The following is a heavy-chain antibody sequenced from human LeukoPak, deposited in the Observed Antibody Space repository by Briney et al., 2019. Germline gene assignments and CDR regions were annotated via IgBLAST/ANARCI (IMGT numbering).Heavy chain of an antibody. J-gene: IGHJ5*02. CDR3: ARRITMVRGVNWFDP. D-gene: IGHD3-10*01. Sequence: SETLSLTCAVYGGSFSGYYWSWIRQPPGKGLEWIGEINHSGSTNNNPSLKSRVTISVDTSKNQFSLKLSSVTAADTAVYYCARRITMVRGVNWFDPWGQGTLVTVSS. CDR2: INHSGST. V-gene: IGHV4-34*01. CDR1: GGSFSGYY.